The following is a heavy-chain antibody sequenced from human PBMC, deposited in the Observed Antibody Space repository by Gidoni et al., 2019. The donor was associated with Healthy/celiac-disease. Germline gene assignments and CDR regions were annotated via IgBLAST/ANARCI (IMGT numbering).Heavy chain of an antibody. V-gene: IGHV3-9*01. CDR3: AKGFEYSSGWYPLDFDY. J-gene: IGHJ4*02. Sequence: EVQLVESGGGLVQPGRSLRLSCAASGFTFDDYAMHWGRQAPGKGLEWVSGISLNSGSIGYADSVNGRFTISRDNAKNSLYLQMNSLRAEDTALYYCAKGFEYSSGWYPLDFDYWGQGTLVTVSS. CDR2: ISLNSGSI. CDR1: GFTFDDYA. D-gene: IGHD6-19*01.